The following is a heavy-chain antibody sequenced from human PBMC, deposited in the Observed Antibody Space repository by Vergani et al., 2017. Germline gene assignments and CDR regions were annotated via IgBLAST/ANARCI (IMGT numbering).Heavy chain of an antibody. CDR2: IYYSGST. J-gene: IGHJ4*02. CDR1: GGSISSYY. Sequence: QVQLQESGPGLVKPSETLSLTCTVSGGSISSYYWSWIRQPPGKGLEWIGYIYYSGSTNYNPSLKSRVTISVDTSKNQFSLKLSSVTAADTAVYYCARFNGYYSFDYWGQGTLVTVSS. CDR3: ARFNGYYSFDY. D-gene: IGHD3-3*01. V-gene: IGHV4-59*12.